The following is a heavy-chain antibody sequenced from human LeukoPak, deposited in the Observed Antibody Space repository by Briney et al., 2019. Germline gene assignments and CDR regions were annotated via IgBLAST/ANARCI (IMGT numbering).Heavy chain of an antibody. CDR3: ARTGIAVAGGAEYFQH. CDR1: GGTFSSYA. V-gene: IGHV1-69*05. Sequence: SVKVSXKASGGTFSSYAISWVRQAPGQGLEWMGRLIPICGTANYAQKFQGRVTITTDASTSTAYMELSRLRSEDTGVYYCARTGIAVAGGAEYFQHWGQGTLVTVSS. J-gene: IGHJ1*01. CDR2: LIPICGTA. D-gene: IGHD6-19*01.